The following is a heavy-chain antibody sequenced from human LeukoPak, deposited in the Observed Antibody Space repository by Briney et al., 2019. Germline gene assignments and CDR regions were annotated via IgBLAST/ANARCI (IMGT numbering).Heavy chain of an antibody. V-gene: IGHV3-23*01. CDR2: ISGNGAYT. CDR3: AKYGAPDSGGLFGTPYFDS. Sequence: GGSLRLSCAASGFTFNSFAMSWVRQAPGKGLQWLSTISGNGAYTYCPDSVKGRFTISRDRSKNTVYLRVNSLSAEDTAVYYCAKYGAPDSGGLFGTPYFDSWGQGALVTVSS. D-gene: IGHD3-22*01. CDR1: GFTFNSFA. J-gene: IGHJ4*02.